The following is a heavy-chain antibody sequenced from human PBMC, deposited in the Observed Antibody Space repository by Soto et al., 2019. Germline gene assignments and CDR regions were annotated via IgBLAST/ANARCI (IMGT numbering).Heavy chain of an antibody. CDR1: GYSFTSYW. CDR2: IYPGDSDT. V-gene: IGHV5-51*01. CDR3: ARNRGFGELFGTNDAFDI. Sequence: GESLKISCKGSGYSFTSYWIGWVRQMPGKGLEWMGIIYPGDSDTRYSPSFQGQVTISADKSISTAYLQWSSLKASDTAMYYCARNRGFGELFGTNDAFDIWGQGTMVTVSS. D-gene: IGHD3-10*01. J-gene: IGHJ3*02.